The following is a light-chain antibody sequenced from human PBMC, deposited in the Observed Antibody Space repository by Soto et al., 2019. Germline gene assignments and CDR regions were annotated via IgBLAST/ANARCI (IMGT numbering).Light chain of an antibody. Sequence: QSVLTQPASVSGSPGQSITISCTGTSSDVGGFNYVSWYQQHPGKAPKLLIFDVYSRPSGISNRFSGSKSGNTASLTISGLQAEDEADYYCSSYTSSILYVFGTGTKVTVL. CDR1: SSDVGGFNY. CDR3: SSYTSSILYV. CDR2: DVY. J-gene: IGLJ1*01. V-gene: IGLV2-14*01.